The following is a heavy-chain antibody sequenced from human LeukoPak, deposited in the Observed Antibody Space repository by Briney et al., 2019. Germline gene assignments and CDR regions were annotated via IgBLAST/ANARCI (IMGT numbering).Heavy chain of an antibody. CDR2: ISYDGSNK. V-gene: IGHV3-30*18. CDR3: AKLFSGSYSTDFDY. J-gene: IGHJ4*02. Sequence: GGSLRLSCAASGFTFSDYYMSWIRQAPGKGLEWVAVISYDGSNKYYADSVKGRFTISRDNSKNTLYLQMNSLRAEDTAVYYCAKLFSGSYSTDFDYWGQGTLVTVSS. CDR1: GFTFSDYY. D-gene: IGHD3-10*02.